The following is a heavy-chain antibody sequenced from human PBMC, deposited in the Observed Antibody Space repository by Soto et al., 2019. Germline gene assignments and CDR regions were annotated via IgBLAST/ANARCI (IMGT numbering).Heavy chain of an antibody. V-gene: IGHV4-59*01. Sequence: SETLSLTCTVSGGSISSYYWNWIRQPPGKGLEWIGYIYYSGSINYNPSLKSRVTISVDTSKNQFPLKLSSVTAADTAVYYCARGGYCSGGSCHPDLDYWGQGTLVTVSS. CDR3: ARGGYCSGGSCHPDLDY. D-gene: IGHD2-15*01. J-gene: IGHJ4*02. CDR1: GGSISSYY. CDR2: IYYSGSI.